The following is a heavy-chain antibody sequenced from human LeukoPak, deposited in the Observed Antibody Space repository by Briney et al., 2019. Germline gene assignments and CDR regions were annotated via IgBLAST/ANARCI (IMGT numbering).Heavy chain of an antibody. D-gene: IGHD3-22*01. Sequence: SETLSLTCTVSGYSISSGYYWSWIRQPPGKGLEWIATIHHSGVTYYNPSLKSRVTMSVETSKNQFYLTLGSVTAASQAVYYCERYTANTAGYSFDFWGQGALVTVSS. V-gene: IGHV4-38-2*02. J-gene: IGHJ4*02. CDR3: ERYTANTAGYSFDF. CDR1: GYSISSGYY. CDR2: IHHSGVT.